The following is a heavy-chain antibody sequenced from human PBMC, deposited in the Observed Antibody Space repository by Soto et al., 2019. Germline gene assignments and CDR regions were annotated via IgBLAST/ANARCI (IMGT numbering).Heavy chain of an antibody. CDR1: GGSISSRSHY. J-gene: IGHJ4*02. CDR2: SFYRGST. Sequence: QLQLQESGPGLVKPSETLSLTCTVSGGSISSRSHYWGWIRQSPGKHLEWIGSSFYRGSTHYNPSLKTRCTISVDTSKNQGSLKLYSVTAADTAVYYCATADGFGVVTPFFEYWGQGILVTVSS. D-gene: IGHD3-3*01. CDR3: ATADGFGVVTPFFEY. V-gene: IGHV4-39*01.